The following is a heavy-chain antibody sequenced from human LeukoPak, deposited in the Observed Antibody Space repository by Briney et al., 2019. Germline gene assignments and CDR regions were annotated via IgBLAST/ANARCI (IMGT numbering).Heavy chain of an antibody. Sequence: GGSLRLSCAASGFTFSSYAMSWVRQAPGKGLEWVSAISGSGGGTYYADSVKGRFTISRDNAKNSLFLQMNSLRAEDMALFGKFKSAGTHRGQGTLVTVSS. CDR3: FKSAGTH. V-gene: IGHV3-23*01. J-gene: IGHJ4*02. D-gene: IGHD6-13*01. CDR1: GFTFSSYA. CDR2: ISGSGGGT.